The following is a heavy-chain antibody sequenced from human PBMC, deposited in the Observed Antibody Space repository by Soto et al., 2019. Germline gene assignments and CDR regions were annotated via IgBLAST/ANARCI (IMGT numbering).Heavy chain of an antibody. Sequence: PGGSLRLSCAASGFTFSNAWMNWVRQAPGKGLEWVGRIKSKTDGGTTDYAAPVKGRFTISRDDSKNTLYLQMNSLKTEDTAVYYCTSMYYDFWSGYYSRKYYYYGMDVWGQGTTVTVSS. J-gene: IGHJ6*02. CDR1: GFTFSNAW. V-gene: IGHV3-15*07. CDR2: IKSKTDGGTT. D-gene: IGHD3-3*01. CDR3: TSMYYDFWSGYYSRKYYYYGMDV.